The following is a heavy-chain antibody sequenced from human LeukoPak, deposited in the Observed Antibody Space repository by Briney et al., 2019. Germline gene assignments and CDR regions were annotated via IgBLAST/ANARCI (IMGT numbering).Heavy chain of an antibody. Sequence: PGRSPRLSCAAPGFTFSSYSMNWVRQAPGKGLEWVSYISSSSSTIFYADSVKGRFTISRDNAKNSLYLQMKSLRDEDTAVYYCARDWGYNFDYWGQGTLVTVSS. D-gene: IGHD5-12*01. J-gene: IGHJ4*02. CDR2: ISSSSSTI. V-gene: IGHV3-48*02. CDR3: ARDWGYNFDY. CDR1: GFTFSSYS.